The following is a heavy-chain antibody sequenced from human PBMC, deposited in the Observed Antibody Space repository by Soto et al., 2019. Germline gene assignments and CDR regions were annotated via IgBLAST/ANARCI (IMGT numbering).Heavy chain of an antibody. D-gene: IGHD3-9*01. CDR1: GFTFNSYA. V-gene: IGHV3-23*01. CDR2: ISGSGGST. Sequence: GWSLSLSCAASGFTFNSYAMSWVRQAPGKGLEWVSAISGSGGSTYYADSVKGRFTISRDNSKNTLYLQMNSLRAEDTAVYYCAKDTGTYFDWENHNWFDPWGQGTLVTVSS. J-gene: IGHJ5*02. CDR3: AKDTGTYFDWENHNWFDP.